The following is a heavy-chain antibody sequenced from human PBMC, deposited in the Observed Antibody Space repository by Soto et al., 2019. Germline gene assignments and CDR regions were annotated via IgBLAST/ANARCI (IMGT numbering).Heavy chain of an antibody. CDR1: GFTFSNSW. V-gene: IGHV3-74*01. D-gene: IGHD3-10*01. CDR3: ARDGASITMVRGVRIHWFDP. CDR2: INADGTST. J-gene: IGHJ5*02. Sequence: GGSLRLSCAASGFTFSNSWMHWVRQVSGKGLEWVSRINADGTSTSYADSVKGRFTISRDNSKNTLYLQMNSLRAEDTAVYYCARDGASITMVRGVRIHWFDPWGQGTLVTVSS.